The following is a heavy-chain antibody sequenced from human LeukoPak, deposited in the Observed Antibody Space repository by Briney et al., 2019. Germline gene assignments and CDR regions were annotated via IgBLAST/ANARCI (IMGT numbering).Heavy chain of an antibody. J-gene: IGHJ4*02. CDR2: ISGYNAKT. CDR3: ARDIGVSQFDY. Sequence: SPVQVSYKASGYTFTNYGISWVRQAPGQGLEWMGWISGYNAKTEYSQKLQGRVTTTTDTSTSTAYMELRSLTSDDTAVYYCARDIGVSQFDYWGQGTLVTVSS. V-gene: IGHV1-18*01. D-gene: IGHD3-10*01. CDR1: GYTFTNYG.